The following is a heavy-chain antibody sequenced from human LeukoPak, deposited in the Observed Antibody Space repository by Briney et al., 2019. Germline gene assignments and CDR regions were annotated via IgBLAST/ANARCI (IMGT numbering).Heavy chain of an antibody. CDR1: GGSISSYY. V-gene: IGHV4-59*01. CDR2: IYYRGST. J-gene: IGHJ4*02. Sequence: SETLSLTCTVSGGSISSYYWSWIRQPPGKGLEWIWYIYYRGSTNFNPSLKSRVTISVDTSKTQFSLKLSSVPAADTAVYYCARVARYSSGWYVLGLNEANFDYWGQGTLVTVSS. D-gene: IGHD6-19*01. CDR3: ARVARYSSGWYVLGLNEANFDY.